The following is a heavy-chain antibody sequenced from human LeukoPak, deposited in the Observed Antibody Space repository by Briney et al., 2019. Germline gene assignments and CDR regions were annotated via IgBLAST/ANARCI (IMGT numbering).Heavy chain of an antibody. CDR2: ISSSGSTI. CDR1: GFTFSSYE. Sequence: GGSLRLSCAASGFTFSSYEMNWVRQAPGKGLEWVSYISSSGSTIYYADSVKGRFTISRDNAKNSLCLQMNSLRAEDTAVYYCARESRGYSYPPHYYYYMDVWGKGTTVTVSS. D-gene: IGHD5-18*01. J-gene: IGHJ6*03. CDR3: ARESRGYSYPPHYYYYMDV. V-gene: IGHV3-48*03.